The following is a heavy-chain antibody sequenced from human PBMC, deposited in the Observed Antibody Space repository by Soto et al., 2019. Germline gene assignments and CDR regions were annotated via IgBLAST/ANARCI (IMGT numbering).Heavy chain of an antibody. V-gene: IGHV3-21*01. D-gene: IGHD3-22*01. CDR3: ARGPYYYDSSAYPDY. CDR1: GFTFSTYS. Sequence: EVQLVESGGGLVKPGGSLRLSCAASGFTFSTYSMNWVRQAPGKGLEWVSYISSSSNYIYYADSMKGRFTISRHNAKNSLYLQMNSLRAEDTAVYYCARGPYYYDSSAYPDYWGQGTLVTVSS. J-gene: IGHJ4*02. CDR2: ISSSSNYI.